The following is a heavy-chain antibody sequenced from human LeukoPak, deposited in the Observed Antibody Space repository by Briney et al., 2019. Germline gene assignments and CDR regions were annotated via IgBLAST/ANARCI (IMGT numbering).Heavy chain of an antibody. J-gene: IGHJ4*02. CDR2: IFYTGYT. V-gene: IGHV4-59*11. CDR1: GDSITSPY. D-gene: IGHD1-1*01. Sequence: SETLSLTCTVSGDSITSPYWTWMRLPPGKGLEWIGYIFYTGYTNYNPSLKSRVTISMDISKNQVSLHLNSVTTADTAVYYCARAPIGSADHWGPGAQVTVSS. CDR3: ARAPIGSADH.